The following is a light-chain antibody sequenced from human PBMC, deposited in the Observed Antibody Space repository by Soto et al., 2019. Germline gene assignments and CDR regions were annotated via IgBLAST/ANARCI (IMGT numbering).Light chain of an antibody. CDR2: SDN. CDR1: SSNIVSYS. CDR3: SSYRITTVV. Sequence: QSVLTQPPSASGTPGQRVTMSCSGSSSNIVSYSVSWYQHLPGTAPKLLIYSDNQRPSGVPDRFSGSKSGTSASLAISGLQSDDEAHYYCSSYRITTVVFGSGTKLTVL. J-gene: IGLJ1*01. V-gene: IGLV1-44*01.